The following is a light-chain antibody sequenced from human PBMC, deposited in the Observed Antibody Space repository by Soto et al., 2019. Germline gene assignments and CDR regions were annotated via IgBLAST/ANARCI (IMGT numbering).Light chain of an antibody. CDR1: RSINIY. J-gene: IGKJ5*01. CDR3: QQSHSSPYT. Sequence: DIQMTQSPSSLSASVGDRVTITCRASRSINIYLNWYQQKPGKAPKLLIYAASNLQSGVPSRFSGDGVGTHFTLTIRSLQPEDFATYHCQQSHSSPYTFGQGTRLEIK. V-gene: IGKV1-39*01. CDR2: AAS.